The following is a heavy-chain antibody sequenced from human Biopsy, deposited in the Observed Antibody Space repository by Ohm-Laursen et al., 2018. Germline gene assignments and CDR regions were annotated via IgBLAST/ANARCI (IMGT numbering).Heavy chain of an antibody. D-gene: IGHD1-20*01. CDR1: GYTLTDLS. CDR3: AGDINNWNVNY. Sequence: GASVTASCKVSGYTLTDLSMHWVRQAPGKGLEWMGGFAPENGKTIYAQKFQGRVTMTEDPSTDTAYMELSNLRSEDTAVYYCAGDINNWNVNYWGQGTLVIVSS. V-gene: IGHV1-24*01. J-gene: IGHJ4*02. CDR2: FAPENGKT.